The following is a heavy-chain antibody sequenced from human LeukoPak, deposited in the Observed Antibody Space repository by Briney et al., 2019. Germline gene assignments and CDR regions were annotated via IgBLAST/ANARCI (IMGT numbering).Heavy chain of an antibody. V-gene: IGHV3-30*02. CDR3: AKATVTTGEHFDY. Sequence: GGSLRLSCAASGFTFSSYGMHWVHQAPGRGLEWVAFIRYDGSNKYYADSVKGRFTISRDNSKNTLYLQMNSLRAEDTAVYYCAKATVTTGEHFDYWGQGTLVTVSS. CDR2: IRYDGSNK. D-gene: IGHD4-11*01. CDR1: GFTFSSYG. J-gene: IGHJ4*02.